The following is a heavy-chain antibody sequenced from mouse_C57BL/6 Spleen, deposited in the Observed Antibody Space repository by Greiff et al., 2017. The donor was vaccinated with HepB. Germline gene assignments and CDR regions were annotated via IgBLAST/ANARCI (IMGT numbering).Heavy chain of an antibody. CDR1: GYTFTSYW. J-gene: IGHJ2*01. D-gene: IGHD1-1*01. Sequence: QVQLQQSGAELVMPGASVKLSCKASGYTFTSYWMHWVKQRPGQGLEWIGEIDPSDSYTNYNQKFKGKSTLTVDKSSSTAYMQLSSLTSEDSAVYYCARRGITTGLYYFDYWGQGTTLTVSS. CDR3: ARRGITTGLYYFDY. CDR2: IDPSDSYT. V-gene: IGHV1-69*01.